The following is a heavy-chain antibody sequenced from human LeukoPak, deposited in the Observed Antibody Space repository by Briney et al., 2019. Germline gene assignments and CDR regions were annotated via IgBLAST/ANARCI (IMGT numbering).Heavy chain of an antibody. CDR3: AHRQWVYSRGWFDP. CDR2: IYWDDDK. J-gene: IGHJ5*02. D-gene: IGHD6-13*01. V-gene: IGHV2-5*02. Sequence: SGPTLVNPTQTLTLTCTFSGFSLSTSGVGVGWIRQPPGKALEWLALIYWDDDKRYRPSLKSRLTITKDTSKNQVVLTMTNMDPVDTATYYCAHRQWVYSRGWFDPWGQGTLVTVSS. CDR1: GFSLSTSGVG.